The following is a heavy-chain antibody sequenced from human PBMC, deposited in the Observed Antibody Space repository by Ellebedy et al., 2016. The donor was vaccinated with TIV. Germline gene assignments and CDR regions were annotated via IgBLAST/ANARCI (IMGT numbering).Heavy chain of an antibody. Sequence: SETLSLTCTVSDYSISRGFYWGWIRQPPGKGLEWMGTIYHSGSTFYNPSLKSRVTISVDTSKNQFSLKLTSVTAADTAVYYCARESYYIEQSGETNWFDPWGQGTLVTVSS. V-gene: IGHV4-38-2*02. D-gene: IGHD3-10*01. CDR2: IYHSGST. J-gene: IGHJ5*02. CDR3: ARESYYIEQSGETNWFDP. CDR1: DYSISRGFY.